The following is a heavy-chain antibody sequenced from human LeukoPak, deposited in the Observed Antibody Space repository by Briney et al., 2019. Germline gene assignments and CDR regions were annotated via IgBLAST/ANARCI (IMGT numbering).Heavy chain of an antibody. Sequence: PVQRLDSPSIMRSDGSDIYYADSVKGRFTISRDNSKNTLYLQMNSLRAEDTAVYYCASSRYDSSGYYGIIAYWGQGTLVTVSS. CDR3: ASSRYDSSGYYGIIAY. D-gene: IGHD3-22*01. V-gene: IGHV3-33*01. J-gene: IGHJ4*02. CDR2: MRSDGSDI.